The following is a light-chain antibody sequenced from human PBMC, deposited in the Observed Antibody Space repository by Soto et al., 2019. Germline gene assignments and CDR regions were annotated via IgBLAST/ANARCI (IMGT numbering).Light chain of an antibody. CDR3: QQSYTTPRT. CDR2: SAS. CDR1: QSIRTY. J-gene: IGKJ1*01. V-gene: IGKV1-39*01. Sequence: DMQRAESRYTLSASVGDRVTITCRASQSIRTYLNWYQHKPGKAPQLLIYSASSLHSGVPSRFSGSESGTDFTLTITSLQPDDFATYYCQQSYTTPRTFGQGTKVDI.